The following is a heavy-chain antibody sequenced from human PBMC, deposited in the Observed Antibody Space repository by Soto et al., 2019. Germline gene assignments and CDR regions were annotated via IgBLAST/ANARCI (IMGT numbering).Heavy chain of an antibody. CDR1: GGTFSSYA. D-gene: IGHD2-15*01. V-gene: IGHV1-69*13. CDR3: ARGDIVVVVATYYYGMDV. J-gene: IGHJ6*02. CDR2: IIPIFGTA. Sequence: GASVKVSCKAPGGTFSSYAISWVRQAPGQGLEWMGGIIPIFGTANYAQKFQGRVTITADESTSTAYMELSSLRSEDTAVYYCARGDIVVVVATYYYGMDVWGQGTTVTVSS.